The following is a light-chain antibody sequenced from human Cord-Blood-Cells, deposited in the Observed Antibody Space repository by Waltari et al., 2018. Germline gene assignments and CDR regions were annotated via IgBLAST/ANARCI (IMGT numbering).Light chain of an antibody. CDR2: GAS. CDR3: QQYCSSSWT. Sequence: EIVLTQSPGTLSLSPGERATLSCRASQSVSSSYLAWYQQKPGQAPRLLIYGASSRATCSPDRFSGSGSGTDFTLTISRLEPEDVAVYYCQQYCSSSWTFGQGTKVEIK. CDR1: QSVSSSY. V-gene: IGKV3-20*01. J-gene: IGKJ1*01.